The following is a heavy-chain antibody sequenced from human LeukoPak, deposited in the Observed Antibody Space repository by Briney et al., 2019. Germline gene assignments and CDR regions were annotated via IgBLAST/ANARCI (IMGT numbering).Heavy chain of an antibody. Sequence: GGSLGLSCAASGFTFSSYAMSWVRQAPGKGLEWVSAISTSGGSTYYADSVKGRFTISRDNSKNTLYLQMNSLRAEDTAVYYCAKEPYSGSQLLDYWGQGTLVTVSS. CDR2: ISTSGGST. D-gene: IGHD1-26*01. CDR3: AKEPYSGSQLLDY. V-gene: IGHV3-23*01. J-gene: IGHJ4*02. CDR1: GFTFSSYA.